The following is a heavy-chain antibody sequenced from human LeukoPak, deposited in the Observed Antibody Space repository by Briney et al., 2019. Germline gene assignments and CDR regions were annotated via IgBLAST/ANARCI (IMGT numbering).Heavy chain of an antibody. D-gene: IGHD4-23*01. J-gene: IGHJ4*02. Sequence: RASVKVSCKASGYTFTSYDINWVRQATGQGLEWLGYMNPNSGNIGYVQKFQGRVTMTSDTSIDTAYMELSSLRSEDTAVYYCATELRWKEYWGQGTLVTVSS. V-gene: IGHV1-8*01. CDR1: GYTFTSYD. CDR3: ATELRWKEY. CDR2: MNPNSGNI.